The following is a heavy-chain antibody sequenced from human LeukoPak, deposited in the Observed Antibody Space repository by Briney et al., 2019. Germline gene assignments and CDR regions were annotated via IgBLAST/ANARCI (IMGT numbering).Heavy chain of an antibody. J-gene: IGHJ4*02. CDR2: IDWNSGRT. CDR3: ARDPYSNYVSYRDY. CDR1: GFIFGDYG. D-gene: IGHD4-11*01. V-gene: IGHV3-20*04. Sequence: GGSLRLSCAASGFIFGDYGMTWVRQVPGKGLEWVSGIDWNSGRTAYADFVKGRFTISRDNAKNSLYLQMNSLRAEGTALYYCARDPYSNYVSYRDYWGQGTLVTVSS.